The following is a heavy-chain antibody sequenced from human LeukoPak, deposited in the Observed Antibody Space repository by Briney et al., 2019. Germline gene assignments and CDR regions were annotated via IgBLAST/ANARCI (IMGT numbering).Heavy chain of an antibody. CDR2: FDPEDGET. CDR1: GYTLTELY. J-gene: IGHJ4*02. CDR3: ATGQRVGATSDYFDY. V-gene: IGHV1-24*01. D-gene: IGHD1-26*01. Sequence: ASVKVSCKVSGYTLTELYMHWVRQPPGKGVEGMGGFDPEDGETNYAQKFQGRVTMTVDTSKDTAYLELSTLRSEDTAVYYCATGQRVGATSDYFDYWGQGTLVTVSS.